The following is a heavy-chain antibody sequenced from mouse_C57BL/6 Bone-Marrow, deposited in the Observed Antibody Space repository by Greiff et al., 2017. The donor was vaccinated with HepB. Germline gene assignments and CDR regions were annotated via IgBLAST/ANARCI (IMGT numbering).Heavy chain of an antibody. Sequence: QVQLQQSGAELVKPGASVKLSCKASGYTFTEYTIHWVKQRSGQGLEWIGWFYPGSGSIKYNEKFKDKATLTADKSSSTVYMELSRLTSEDSAVYFCARHEDPRIYYGNYDWYFDVWGTGTTVTVSS. J-gene: IGHJ1*03. D-gene: IGHD2-1*01. V-gene: IGHV1-62-2*01. CDR3: ARHEDPRIYYGNYDWYFDV. CDR1: GYTFTEYT. CDR2: FYPGSGSI.